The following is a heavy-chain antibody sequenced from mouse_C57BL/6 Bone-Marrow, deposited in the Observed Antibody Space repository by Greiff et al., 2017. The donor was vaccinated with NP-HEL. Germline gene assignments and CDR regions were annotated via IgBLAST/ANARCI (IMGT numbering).Heavy chain of an antibody. J-gene: IGHJ2*01. CDR1: GFTFSSYA. CDR2: ISDGGSYT. V-gene: IGHV5-4*01. CDR3: ARDGSWDY. D-gene: IGHD4-1*01. Sequence: EVKLVESGGGLVKPGGSLKLSCAASGFTFSSYAMSWVRQTPEKRLEWVATISDGGSYTYYPDNVKGRFTISRDNAKNNLYLQMSHLKSEDTAMYYCARDGSWDYWGQGTTLTVSS.